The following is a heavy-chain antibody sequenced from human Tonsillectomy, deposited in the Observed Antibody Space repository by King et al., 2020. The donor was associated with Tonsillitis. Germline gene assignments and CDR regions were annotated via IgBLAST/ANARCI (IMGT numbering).Heavy chain of an antibody. CDR2: ISCSVGST. CDR1: GFTFSSYT. V-gene: IGHV3-23*04. CDR3: AQRANYKATDPFDY. Sequence: VQLVESGGGLVQPGGSLRLSCDASGFTFSSYTMSWVRQAPGKGLEWVSSISCSVGSTYYADSVKGRFTLSRDNSKNTLYLQMNSLRAEDTAVYYCAQRANYKATDPFDYWRQGTLVTVSS. J-gene: IGHJ4*02. D-gene: IGHD4/OR15-4a*01.